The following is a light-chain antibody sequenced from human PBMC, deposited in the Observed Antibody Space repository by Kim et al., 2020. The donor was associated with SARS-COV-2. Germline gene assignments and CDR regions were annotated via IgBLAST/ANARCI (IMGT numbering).Light chain of an antibody. CDR1: SSDVGGYNF. J-gene: IGLJ1*01. CDR2: DVN. Sequence: QSALTQPPSASGSPGQSVTISCTGTSSDVGGYNFVSWHQQHPGKAPKLIIYDVNKRPSGVPNRFSGSKSGNTASLTVSGLQAEDEADYYCSSYAGTNNIYVFGTGTKLTVL. V-gene: IGLV2-8*01. CDR3: SSYAGTNNIYV.